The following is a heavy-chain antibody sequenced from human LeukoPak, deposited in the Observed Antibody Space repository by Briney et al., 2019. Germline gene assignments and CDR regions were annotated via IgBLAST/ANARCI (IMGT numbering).Heavy chain of an antibody. CDR2: INHSGST. J-gene: IGHJ4*02. V-gene: IGHV4-34*01. D-gene: IGHD1-26*01. CDR3: ARGADLGRYSGSYFDY. CDR1: GGSFSGYY. Sequence: SETLFLTCAVCGGSFSGYYWSWIRQPPGKGLEWIGEINHSGSTNYNPSLKSRVTISVDTSKNQFSLKLSSVTAADTAVYYCARGADLGRYSGSYFDYWGQGTLVTVSS.